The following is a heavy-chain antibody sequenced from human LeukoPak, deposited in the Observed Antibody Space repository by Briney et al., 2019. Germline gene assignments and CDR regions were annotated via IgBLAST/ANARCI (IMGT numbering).Heavy chain of an antibody. CDR1: GFTFSSYE. V-gene: IGHV3-48*03. CDR3: ASTQQYSSSWYSFYYYYMDV. Sequence: PGGSLRLSCAASGFTFSSYEMNWVRQAPGKGLEWVSYISSSGSTIYYADSVKGRFTISRDNAKNSLYLQMNSLRAEDTAVYYCASTQQYSSSWYSFYYYYMDVWGKGTTVTVSS. CDR2: ISSSGSTI. D-gene: IGHD6-13*01. J-gene: IGHJ6*03.